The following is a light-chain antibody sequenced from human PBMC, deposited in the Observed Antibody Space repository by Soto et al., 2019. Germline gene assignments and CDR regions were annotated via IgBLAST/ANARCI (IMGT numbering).Light chain of an antibody. V-gene: IGKV3-15*01. Sequence: EIMLTQSPATLSVSPGERATLSCRASQSVSSNLAWYQQKPGQAPRLLIYGATSTATGIPARFSGSGSGTEFTLTISRLQSEDSAVYYCQQYNNWPRSFTFGPGTKVDIQ. J-gene: IGKJ3*01. CDR1: QSVSSN. CDR2: GAT. CDR3: QQYNNWPRSFT.